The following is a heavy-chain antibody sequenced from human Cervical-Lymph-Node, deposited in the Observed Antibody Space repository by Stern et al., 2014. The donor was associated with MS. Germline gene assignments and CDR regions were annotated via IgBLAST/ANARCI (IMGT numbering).Heavy chain of an antibody. J-gene: IGHJ4*02. CDR3: AREGEKAYTTAFDS. CDR1: GFTFRNYA. V-gene: IGHV3-30*01. D-gene: IGHD3-16*01. Sequence: VQLVESGGGAVQPGKSLRLSCAASGFTFRNYAMHWVRQAPGKGLEWVAVLSHDGNEKYYAGSLRGRFTISRDNSRNTLYLQMNSLGADDTAVYYCAREGEKAYTTAFDSWGQGTLVTVS. CDR2: LSHDGNEK.